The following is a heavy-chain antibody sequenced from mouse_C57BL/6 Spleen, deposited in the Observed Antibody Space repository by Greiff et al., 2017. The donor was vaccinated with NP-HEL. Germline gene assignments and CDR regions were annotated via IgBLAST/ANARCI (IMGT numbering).Heavy chain of an antibody. V-gene: IGHV5-6*01. D-gene: IGHD4-1*01. CDR2: ISSGGSYT. J-gene: IGHJ3*01. CDR3: ARQGLGPWFAY. Sequence: EVQRVESGGDLVKPGGSLKLSCAASGFTFSSYGMSWVRQTPDKRLEWVATISSGGSYTYYPDSVKGRFTISRDNAKNTLYLQMSSLKSEDTAMYYCARQGLGPWFAYWGQGTLVTVSA. CDR1: GFTFSSYG.